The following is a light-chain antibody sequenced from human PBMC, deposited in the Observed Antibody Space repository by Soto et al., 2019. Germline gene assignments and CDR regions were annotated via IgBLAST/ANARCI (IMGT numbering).Light chain of an antibody. J-gene: IGKJ1*01. CDR3: QQYSSYWT. Sequence: IQMSQSPSSLSAFVGDRVPIAFRASQSISSYLNWYQQKPGKAPKLLIYAASSLQSGVPSRFSGSGSGTEFSLTITSLQPDDFATYYCQQYSSYWTFGQGTKVDI. V-gene: IGKV1-39*01. CDR2: AAS. CDR1: QSISSY.